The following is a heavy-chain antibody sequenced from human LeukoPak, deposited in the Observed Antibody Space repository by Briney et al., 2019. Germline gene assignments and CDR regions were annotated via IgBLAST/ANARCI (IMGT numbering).Heavy chain of an antibody. CDR1: GYTFTGYY. D-gene: IGHD6-13*01. CDR2: INPNSGDT. Sequence: ASVKVSCKASGYTFTGYYMHWVRQAPGQGLEWMGWINPNSGDTNYAQQFQGRVTMTRDTSISTAYMELSNLTSQDTAVYYCARGPRAAADDYWGQGTLVTVSS. V-gene: IGHV1-2*02. CDR3: ARGPRAAADDY. J-gene: IGHJ4*02.